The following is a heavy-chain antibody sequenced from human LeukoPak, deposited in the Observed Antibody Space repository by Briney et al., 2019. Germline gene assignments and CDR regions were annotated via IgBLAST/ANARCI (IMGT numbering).Heavy chain of an antibody. Sequence: GGSLRLSCAASGFTFSSYAMSWVRQAPGKGLEWVSAISGSGGSTYYADSVKGRFTISRGNSKNTLYLQMNSLRAEDTAVYYCAKDGVGTSGSYDYWGQGTLVTVSS. CDR3: AKDGVGTSGSYDY. CDR2: ISGSGGST. J-gene: IGHJ4*02. V-gene: IGHV3-23*01. D-gene: IGHD1-26*01. CDR1: GFTFSSYA.